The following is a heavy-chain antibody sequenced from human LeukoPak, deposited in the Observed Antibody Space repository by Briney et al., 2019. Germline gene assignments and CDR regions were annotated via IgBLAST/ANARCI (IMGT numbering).Heavy chain of an antibody. CDR2: IYYSGST. CDR1: GDSISGYY. V-gene: IGHV4-59*12. CDR3: ARDQQHDAFDI. Sequence: SETLSLTCTVSGDSISGYYWSWIRQPPGKGLEWIGSIYYSGSTYYNPSLKSRVTISVDTSKNQFSLKLSSVTAADTAVYYCARDQQHDAFDIWGQGTMVTVSS. J-gene: IGHJ3*02. D-gene: IGHD6-13*01.